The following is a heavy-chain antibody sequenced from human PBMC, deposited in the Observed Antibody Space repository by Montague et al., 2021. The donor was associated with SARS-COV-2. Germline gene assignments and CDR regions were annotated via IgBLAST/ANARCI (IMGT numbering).Heavy chain of an antibody. Sequence: SETLSLTCSVSGESISSYYWSWIRQSPGKGLEWIGYISHSGITDYNPSLKSRVTISVDMSKNQFSPQLNSVTAADSAVYYCARTEYNWNDWFDPWGQGTLLTVSS. CDR3: ARTEYNWNDWFDP. CDR2: ISHSGIT. CDR1: GESISSYY. J-gene: IGHJ5*02. V-gene: IGHV4-59*13. D-gene: IGHD1-20*01.